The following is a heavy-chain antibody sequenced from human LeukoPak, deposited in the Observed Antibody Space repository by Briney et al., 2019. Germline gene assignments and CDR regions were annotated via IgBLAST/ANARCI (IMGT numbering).Heavy chain of an antibody. Sequence: SQTLSLTCTVSGGSISSGSYYWSWIRQPAGRGLEWIGRIYTSGSTNYNPSLKSRVTISVDTSKNQFSLKLSSVTAADTAVYYCAREELGIDYWGQGTLVTVSS. V-gene: IGHV4-61*02. J-gene: IGHJ4*02. D-gene: IGHD7-27*01. CDR3: AREELGIDY. CDR2: IYTSGST. CDR1: GGSISSGSYY.